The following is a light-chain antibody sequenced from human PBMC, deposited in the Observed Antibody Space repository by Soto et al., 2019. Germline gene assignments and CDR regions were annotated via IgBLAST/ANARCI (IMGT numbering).Light chain of an antibody. J-gene: IGKJ5*01. CDR2: GAS. Sequence: EIVLTQSPATLSVSPGERATLSCRASHSVSSNLAWYQQRPGQAPRLLISGASTRATGIPARFSGSGSGTDFTLTISSLEPEDFALYYCQQRSNWPITFGQGTRLEI. CDR1: HSVSSN. V-gene: IGKV3-11*01. CDR3: QQRSNWPIT.